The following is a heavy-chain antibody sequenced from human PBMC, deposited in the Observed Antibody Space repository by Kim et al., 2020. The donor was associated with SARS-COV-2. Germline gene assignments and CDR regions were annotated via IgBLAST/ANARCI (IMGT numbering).Heavy chain of an antibody. Sequence: SETLSLTCAVYGGSFSGYYWSWIRQPSGKGLEWIGEINHSGSTNYNPSLKSRVPISVETSKNQFSLKLSPVTAADTAVNYCRRAGSQWLVRRFFYYFDY. CDR3: RRAGSQWLVRRFFYYFDY. V-gene: IGHV4-34*01. J-gene: IGHJ4*01. D-gene: IGHD6-19*01. CDR2: INHSGST. CDR1: GGSFSGYY.